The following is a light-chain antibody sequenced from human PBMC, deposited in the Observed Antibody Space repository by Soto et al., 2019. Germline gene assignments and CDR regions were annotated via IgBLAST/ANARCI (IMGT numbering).Light chain of an antibody. Sequence: EIVLTQSPATLSLSPGERATLSCRASQSVSSYLTWYQQKPGQAPRLLIYDVSNRATGIPARFSGSGSGTEFTLTISSLEPEDSAFYYCQQRSNWPLTFGGGTKVEIK. CDR3: QQRSNWPLT. J-gene: IGKJ4*01. CDR2: DVS. V-gene: IGKV3-11*01. CDR1: QSVSSY.